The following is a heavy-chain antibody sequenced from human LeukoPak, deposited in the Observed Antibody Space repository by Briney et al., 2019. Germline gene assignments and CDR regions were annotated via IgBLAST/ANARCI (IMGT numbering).Heavy chain of an antibody. D-gene: IGHD6-19*01. CDR1: GYSFTGYW. J-gene: IGHJ5*02. Sequence: GESLKISCKGSGYSFTGYWIGWVRQMPGKGLEWMGIIYPGDSDTRYSPSFQGQVTISADKSISTAYLQWSSLKASDTAMYYCARQPEAVADWFDPRGQGTLVTVSS. CDR2: IYPGDSDT. V-gene: IGHV5-51*01. CDR3: ARQPEAVADWFDP.